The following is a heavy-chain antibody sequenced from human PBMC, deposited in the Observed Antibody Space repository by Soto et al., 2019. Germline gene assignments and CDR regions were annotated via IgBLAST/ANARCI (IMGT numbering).Heavy chain of an antibody. CDR2: ISYTGNT. CDR3: ARDSGSWALDY. D-gene: IGHD1-26*01. Sequence: SETLSLTCSVSGDSVSRGSYFWSWIRQPPGKVLEWIGYISYTGNTNYNPSLTSRVTISVDTSKNQFSLKLSSVTAADTAVYYCARDSGSWALDYWGQGSLVTVSS. CDR1: GDSVSRGSYF. J-gene: IGHJ4*02. V-gene: IGHV4-61*01.